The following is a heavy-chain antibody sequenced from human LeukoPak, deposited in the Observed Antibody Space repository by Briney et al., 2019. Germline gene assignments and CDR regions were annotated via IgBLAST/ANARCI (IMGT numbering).Heavy chain of an antibody. CDR3: AKEGPKHNVAAWDYYYHMDV. V-gene: IGHV3-43D*03. CDR1: GFTFDDCA. Sequence: GGSLRLSCAASGFTFDDCAMHWVRQAPGKGLEWVSLISWVGGSTYYADSVKGRFTISRDNSTNSLYLQMNSLRAEDTALYYCAKEGPKHNVAAWDYYYHMDVWGKGTTVTVSS. CDR2: ISWVGGST. J-gene: IGHJ6*03. D-gene: IGHD2-21*01.